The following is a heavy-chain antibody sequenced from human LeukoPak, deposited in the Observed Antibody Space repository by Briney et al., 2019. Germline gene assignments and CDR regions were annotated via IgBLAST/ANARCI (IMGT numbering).Heavy chain of an antibody. CDR3: AKGRIGSCWLNWFDP. V-gene: IGHV3-23*01. D-gene: IGHD6-13*01. CDR1: GFTFNIYA. J-gene: IGHJ5*02. Sequence: GGSLRLSCAASGFTFNIYAMNWVRQAPGKGLEWVSATGSSGATIYYADSVKGRFTISRDNSKNTLYLQMNSLRVEDTAIYYCAKGRIGSCWLNWFDPWGQGTVVTVSS. CDR2: TGSSGATI.